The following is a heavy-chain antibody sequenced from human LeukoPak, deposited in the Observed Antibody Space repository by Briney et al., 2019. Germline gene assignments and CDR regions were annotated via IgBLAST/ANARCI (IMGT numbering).Heavy chain of an antibody. J-gene: IGHJ4*02. CDR1: GFTFSDYY. CDR3: ARDITSRSYFDY. CDR2: ISRSGDTI. V-gene: IGHV3-11*01. Sequence: GGSLRLSCAASGFTFSDYYMSWIRQAPGKGLEWVSYISRSGDTIHYADSVKGRFTISRDNARNSLFLQMDSLRAEDTAVYYCARDITSRSYFDYWGQGTLVTVSS.